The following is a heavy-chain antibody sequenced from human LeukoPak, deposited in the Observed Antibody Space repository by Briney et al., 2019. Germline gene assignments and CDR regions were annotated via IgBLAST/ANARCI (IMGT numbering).Heavy chain of an antibody. CDR2: INHSGST. V-gene: IGHV4-34*01. Sequence: SETLSLTCAVYGGSFSGYYWSWIRQPPGKGLEWIGEINHSGSTNYNPSLKSRVTISVDTSKNQFSLKLSSVTAADTAVYYCARVPDDSSGYTISDAFEIWGQGTMVTVSS. CDR3: ARVPDDSSGYTISDAFEI. D-gene: IGHD3-22*01. J-gene: IGHJ3*02. CDR1: GGSFSGYY.